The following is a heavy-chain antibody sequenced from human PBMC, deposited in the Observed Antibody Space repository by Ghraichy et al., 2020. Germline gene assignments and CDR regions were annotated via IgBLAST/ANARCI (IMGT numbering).Heavy chain of an antibody. D-gene: IGHD6-19*01. CDR1: GGSISSSSYY. CDR3: ARRVAVAGPREGNYFDY. CDR2: IYYSGST. J-gene: IGHJ4*02. Sequence: SETLSLTCTVSGGSISSSSYYWGWIRQPPGKGLEWIGSIYYSGSTYYNPSLKSRVTISVDTSKNQFSLKLSSVTAADTAVYYCARRVAVAGPREGNYFDYWGQGTLVTVSS. V-gene: IGHV4-39*01.